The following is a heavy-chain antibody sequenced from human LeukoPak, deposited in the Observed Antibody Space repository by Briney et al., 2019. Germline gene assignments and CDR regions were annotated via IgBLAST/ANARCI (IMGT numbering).Heavy chain of an antibody. J-gene: IGHJ4*02. CDR3: ARDWSWGGAFDH. V-gene: IGHV3-11*04. D-gene: IGHD3-16*01. Sequence: PGGSLRLSCAASGFTFSDYYMNWIRQAPGKGLEWVSYISSSGSTMYFADSVKGRFTISRDNAKNSLYLQMNSLRAEDTAVYYCARDWSWGGAFDHWGQGILVTVSS. CDR1: GFTFSDYY. CDR2: ISSSGSTM.